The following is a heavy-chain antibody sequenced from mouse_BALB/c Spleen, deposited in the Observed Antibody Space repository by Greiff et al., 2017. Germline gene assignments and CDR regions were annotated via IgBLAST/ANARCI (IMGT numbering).Heavy chain of an antibody. CDR1: GFTFSSYT. V-gene: IGHV5-12-2*01. D-gene: IGHD1-1*01. CDR3: ARHLLHGAMDY. Sequence: EVQVVESGGGLVQPGGSLKLSCAASGFTFSSYTMSWVRQTPEKRLEWVAYISNGGGSTYYPDTVKGRFTISRDNAKNTLYLQMSSLKSEDTAMYYCARHLLHGAMDYWGQGTSVTVSS. J-gene: IGHJ4*01. CDR2: ISNGGGST.